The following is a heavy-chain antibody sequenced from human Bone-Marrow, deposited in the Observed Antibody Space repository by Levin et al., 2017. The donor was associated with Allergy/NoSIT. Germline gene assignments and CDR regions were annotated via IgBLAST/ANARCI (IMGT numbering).Heavy chain of an antibody. Sequence: AGGSLRLSCAASGFTFSGSPVHWVRQAPGKGLEWVARIRSKLSDYATSYSASVKGRFTVSRDDSKNTAYLQMNSLKTEDTAIYFCTRNWNYDYWGQGTLVTVSS. CDR3: TRNWNYDY. J-gene: IGHJ4*02. D-gene: IGHD1-7*01. V-gene: IGHV3-73*01. CDR1: GFTFSGSP. CDR2: IRSKLSDYAT.